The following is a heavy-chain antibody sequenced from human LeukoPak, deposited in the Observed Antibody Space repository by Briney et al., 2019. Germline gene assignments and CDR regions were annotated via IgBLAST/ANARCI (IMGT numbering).Heavy chain of an antibody. J-gene: IGHJ4*02. D-gene: IGHD3-10*01. CDR1: GSTFSSYA. CDR3: AKSVWFGEFQTDY. Sequence: GGSLRLSCAASGSTFSSYAMSWVRQAPGKGLEWVSAISGSGGSTYYADSVKGRFTISRDNSKNTLYLQMNSLRAEDTAVYDCAKSVWFGEFQTDYWGQGTLVTVSS. V-gene: IGHV3-23*01. CDR2: ISGSGGST.